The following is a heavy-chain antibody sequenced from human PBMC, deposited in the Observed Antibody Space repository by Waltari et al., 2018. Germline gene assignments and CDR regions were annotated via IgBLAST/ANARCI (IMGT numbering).Heavy chain of an antibody. CDR2: INSDGSST. D-gene: IGHD6-13*01. CDR3: AREYSKQLVGAIGY. CDR1: GFTFSSYW. V-gene: IGHV3-74*01. J-gene: IGHJ4*02. Sequence: EVQLVESGGGLVQPGGSLRLSCAASGFTFSSYWMPWFRQAPGKGLVWVSRINSDGSSTSYADSVKGRFTISRDNAKNTLYLQMNSLRAEDTAVYYCAREYSKQLVGAIGYWGQGTLVTVSS.